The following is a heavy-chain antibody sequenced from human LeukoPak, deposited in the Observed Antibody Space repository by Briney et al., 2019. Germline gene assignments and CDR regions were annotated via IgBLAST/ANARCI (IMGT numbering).Heavy chain of an antibody. CDR3: ARHVMGSSFDY. V-gene: IGHV4-30-4*01. Sequence: SETLSLTCTVSGGSISSDDYYWSWIRQPPGKGLEWIGYIYYSGSTYYNPSLKSRVTISVDTSKNQFSLKLSSVTAADTAVYYCARHVMGSSFDYWGQGTLVTVSS. D-gene: IGHD1-26*01. CDR1: GGSISSDDYY. J-gene: IGHJ4*02. CDR2: IYYSGST.